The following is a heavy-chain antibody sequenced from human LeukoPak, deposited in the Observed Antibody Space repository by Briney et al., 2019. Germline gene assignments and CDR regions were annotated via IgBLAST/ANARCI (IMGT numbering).Heavy chain of an antibody. CDR2: IYYSGST. J-gene: IGHJ4*02. CDR1: GGSISSGGYY. CDR3: ARDLEGSLDY. D-gene: IGHD3-3*01. Sequence: PSETLSLTCTVSGGSISSGGYYWSWIRQHPGKGLEWIGYIYYSGSTYYNPSLKSRVTISVDTSKNQFSLKLSSVAAADTAVYYCARDLEGSLDYWGQGTLVTVSS. V-gene: IGHV4-31*03.